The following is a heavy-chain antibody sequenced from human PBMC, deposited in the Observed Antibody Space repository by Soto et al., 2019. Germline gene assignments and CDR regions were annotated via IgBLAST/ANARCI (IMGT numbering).Heavy chain of an antibody. V-gene: IGHV3-49*03. Sequence: GGSLRLSCTASGFTFGDYAMSWFRQAPGKGLEWVGFIRSKAYGGTTDYAAPVKGRFTISRDDSKNTLYLQMNSLKTEDTAVYYCTTDYEYGDYALDYWGQGTLVTVSS. J-gene: IGHJ4*02. CDR3: TTDYEYGDYALDY. D-gene: IGHD4-17*01. CDR1: GFTFGDYA. CDR2: IRSKAYGGTT.